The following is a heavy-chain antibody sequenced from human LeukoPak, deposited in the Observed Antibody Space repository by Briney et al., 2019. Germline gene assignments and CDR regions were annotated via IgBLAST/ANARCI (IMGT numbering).Heavy chain of an antibody. J-gene: IGHJ4*02. V-gene: IGHV1-2*04. D-gene: IGHD3-9*01. CDR1: GYTFTGYY. CDR3: ARGLAYYDILTGYYPLYYFDY. CDR2: INPNSGGT. Sequence: WASVKVSCKASGYTFTGYYMHWVRQAPGQGLEWMGWINPNSGGTNYAQKFQGWVTMTRDTSISTAYMELSRLRSDDPAVYYCARGLAYYDILTGYYPLYYFDYWGQGTLVTVSS.